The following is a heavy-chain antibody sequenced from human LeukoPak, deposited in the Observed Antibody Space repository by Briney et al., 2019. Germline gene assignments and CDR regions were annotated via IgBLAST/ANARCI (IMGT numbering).Heavy chain of an antibody. D-gene: IGHD6-13*01. Sequence: PGGSLRLSCAASGFTFSSYAMTWVRQAPGKGLEWVANIKHDGSEEYYVDSVKGRFVISRENAKNSLYLQLNSLRAEDTAVYYCARGIATGIDFFDPWGQGTLVTVSS. CDR2: IKHDGSEE. V-gene: IGHV3-7*01. CDR1: GFTFSSYA. J-gene: IGHJ5*02. CDR3: ARGIATGIDFFDP.